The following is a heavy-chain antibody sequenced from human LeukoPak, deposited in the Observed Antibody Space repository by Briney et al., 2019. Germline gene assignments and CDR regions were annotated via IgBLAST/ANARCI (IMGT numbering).Heavy chain of an antibody. J-gene: IGHJ4*02. CDR2: ISSSGSTI. Sequence: GGSLRLSCAASGFTFSDYYMSWIRQAPGKGLEWVSYISSSGSTIYYADSVKGRFTISRDNAKNSLYLQMNSLRAEDTAVYYCARRITMVRGVSPPDYWGQGTLVTVSS. CDR3: ARRITMVRGVSPPDY. D-gene: IGHD3-10*01. V-gene: IGHV3-11*01. CDR1: GFTFSDYY.